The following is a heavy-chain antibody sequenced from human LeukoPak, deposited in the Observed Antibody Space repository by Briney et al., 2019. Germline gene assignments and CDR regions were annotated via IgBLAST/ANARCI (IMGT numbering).Heavy chain of an antibody. CDR3: ARLYGSYTWGENLEEKYYFDY. V-gene: IGHV4-61*08. CDR1: GGSISSGGYY. CDR2: IYYSGST. Sequence: SETLSLTCTVSGGSISSGGYYWSWIRQPPGKGLEWIGYIYYSGSTNYNPSLKSRVTISVDTSKNQFSLKLSSVTAADTAVYYCARLYGSYTWGENLEEKYYFDYWGQGTLVTVSS. D-gene: IGHD1-20*01. J-gene: IGHJ4*02.